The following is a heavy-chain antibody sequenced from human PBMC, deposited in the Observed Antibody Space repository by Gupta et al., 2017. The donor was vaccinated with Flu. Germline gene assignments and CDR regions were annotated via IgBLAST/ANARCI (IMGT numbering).Heavy chain of an antibody. Sequence: SISTSNYYWALIRQPPGKGLEWIGNISYSGTTEYNPSLRSRSTMSLETSRNQFSLKVSSVTAADTAVYYWSGGVGSAAFDFWGQGSLVTVS. J-gene: IGHJ4*02. CDR3: SGGVGSAAFDF. CDR1: SISTSNYY. D-gene: IGHD2-15*01. V-gene: IGHV4-39*01. CDR2: ISYSGTT.